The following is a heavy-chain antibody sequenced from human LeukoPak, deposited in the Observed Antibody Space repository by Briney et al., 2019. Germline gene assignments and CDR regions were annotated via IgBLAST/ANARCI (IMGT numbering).Heavy chain of an antibody. CDR1: GYSFSSYL. CDR2: IYPRDSRT. CDR3: ARHLSDITSSPNY. D-gene: IGHD2-2*01. Sequence: GGSLKISCKGSGYSFSSYLIAWVRQMPGKGLEWMGVIYPRDSRTTYSPSFQGQVTISADKSTSTAYLQWTSLKASDTAMYYCARHLSDITSSPNYWGPGTLVTVSS. V-gene: IGHV5-51*01. J-gene: IGHJ4*02.